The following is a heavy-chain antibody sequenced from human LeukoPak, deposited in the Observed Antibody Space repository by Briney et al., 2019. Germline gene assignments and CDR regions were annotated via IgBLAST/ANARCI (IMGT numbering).Heavy chain of an antibody. CDR3: ASSKDHYFHR. Sequence: GGSLSLSCAASGFTFSDSWMTWVRQTPGKGLQWVASIHQDAGEKQYVDSVRGRFTISRDNAKNSLYLQMNSLRVGDTAVYYCASSKDHYFHRWGQGTLVTVSS. V-gene: IGHV3-7*05. J-gene: IGHJ4*02. CDR2: IHQDAGEK. CDR1: GFTFSDSW.